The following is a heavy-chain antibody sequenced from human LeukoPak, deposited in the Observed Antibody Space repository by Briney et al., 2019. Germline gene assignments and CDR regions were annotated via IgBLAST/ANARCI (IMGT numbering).Heavy chain of an antibody. D-gene: IGHD2-2*01. V-gene: IGHV3-20*04. J-gene: IGHJ4*01. CDR3: ARALLYCSSTSCSFDY. Sequence: TGGSLRLSCAASGFTFDDYGMSWVRQAPGKGLEWVSGINWNGGSTGYADSVKGRFAISRDNAKNSLYLQMNSLRAEDTALYYCARALLYCSSTSCSFDYWGHGTLVTVSS. CDR2: INWNGGST. CDR1: GFTFDDYG.